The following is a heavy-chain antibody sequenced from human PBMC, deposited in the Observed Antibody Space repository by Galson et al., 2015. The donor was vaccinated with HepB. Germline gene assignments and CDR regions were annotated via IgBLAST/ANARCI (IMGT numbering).Heavy chain of an antibody. Sequence: TLSLTCTVSGDSIISNTYYWGWIRQPPGKGLEWIGSVYYSGSTYYNPSLESRITISVDTSNNEFSLNLNSVTAADTAIYYCARCATAIIAYYGMDVWGRGTTVTVSS. V-gene: IGHV4-39*07. J-gene: IGHJ6*02. CDR3: ARCATAIIAYYGMDV. CDR1: GDSIISNTYY. CDR2: VYYSGST. D-gene: IGHD5-18*01.